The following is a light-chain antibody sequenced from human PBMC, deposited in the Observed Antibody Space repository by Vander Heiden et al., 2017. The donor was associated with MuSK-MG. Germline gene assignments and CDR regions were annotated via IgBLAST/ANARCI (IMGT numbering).Light chain of an antibody. CDR1: RSVSSY. V-gene: IGKV3-11*01. J-gene: IGKJ2*01. Sequence: EIVLTQSPATLSLSPGERATLSCRASRSVSSYLAWYQQKPGQAPRLLIYDTSNRATGTPARFSGSGSGADYTLTITNLDPEDFAVYCCQPRGGAFGQGTKVDIK. CDR2: DTS. CDR3: QPRGGA.